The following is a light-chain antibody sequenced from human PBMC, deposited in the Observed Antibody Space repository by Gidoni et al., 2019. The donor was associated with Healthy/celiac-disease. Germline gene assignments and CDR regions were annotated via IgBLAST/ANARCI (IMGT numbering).Light chain of an antibody. CDR2: KAS. CDR3: QQYNSYSP. Sequence: IQIPQSPSTLSASVGDRVTITCRASQSISSWLAWYQQKPGKAPKLLIYKASSLESGVPSRFSGSGSGTEFTLTISSLQPDDFATYYCQQYNSYSPFGQGTKVEIK. J-gene: IGKJ1*01. CDR1: QSISSW. V-gene: IGKV1-5*03.